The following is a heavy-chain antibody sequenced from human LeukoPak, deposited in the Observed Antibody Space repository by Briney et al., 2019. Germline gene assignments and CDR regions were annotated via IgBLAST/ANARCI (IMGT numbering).Heavy chain of an antibody. CDR1: GFGVSSNY. D-gene: IGHD6-19*01. Sequence: TGGSLRLSCAASGFGVSSNYMSWVRQAPGMGLEWVSGLFSGGTTYYADSVKGRFTISRDNSKNTLYLQMNSLRVEDTAVYYCAREEWLVRDYGMDVWGQGTTVIVSS. J-gene: IGHJ6*02. V-gene: IGHV3-66*01. CDR2: LFSGGTT. CDR3: AREEWLVRDYGMDV.